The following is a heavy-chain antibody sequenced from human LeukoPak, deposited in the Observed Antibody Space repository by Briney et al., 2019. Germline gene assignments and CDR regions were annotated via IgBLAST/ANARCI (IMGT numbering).Heavy chain of an antibody. CDR2: IKQDGSEK. V-gene: IGHV3-7*04. CDR3: ARGRYSSGPFDY. D-gene: IGHD6-19*01. Sequence: GGSLRLSCAASGFTFSSYWMSWVRQAPGKGQEWVANIKQDGSEKYYVDSVRGRFTISRDNAKNSLYLQMNSLRAEDTAVYCCARGRYSSGPFDYWGQGTLVTVSS. CDR1: GFTFSSYW. J-gene: IGHJ4*02.